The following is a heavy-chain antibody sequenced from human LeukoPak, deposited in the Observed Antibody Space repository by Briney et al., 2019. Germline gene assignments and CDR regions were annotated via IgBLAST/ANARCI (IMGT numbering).Heavy chain of an antibody. J-gene: IGHJ4*02. Sequence: SETLSLTCTVSGGSIRSDHWSWIRQPPGQGLEFIGYIDYSGTTDYNPSLKSRVTISVDTSKTQFSLTLRSVTAADTAVYYCARRRCSSGNCDPWYYDYCGQGTLVTVSS. V-gene: IGHV4-59*01. CDR3: ARRRCSSGNCDPWYYDY. CDR2: IDYSGTT. CDR1: GGSIRSDH. D-gene: IGHD6-19*01.